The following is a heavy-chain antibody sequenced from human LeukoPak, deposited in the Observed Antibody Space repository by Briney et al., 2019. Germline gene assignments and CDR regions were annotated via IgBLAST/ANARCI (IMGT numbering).Heavy chain of an antibody. V-gene: IGHV4-34*01. CDR1: GGSFSGYY. Sequence: SETLSLTCAVYGGSFSGYYWSWIRQPPGKGLEWIGEINHSGSTNYNPSLKSRVTISVDTSKNQFSLKLSSVTAADTAVYYCARDPVDIVATTSWHAFDIWGQGTMVTVSS. CDR2: INHSGST. CDR3: ARDPVDIVATTSWHAFDI. J-gene: IGHJ3*02. D-gene: IGHD5-12*01.